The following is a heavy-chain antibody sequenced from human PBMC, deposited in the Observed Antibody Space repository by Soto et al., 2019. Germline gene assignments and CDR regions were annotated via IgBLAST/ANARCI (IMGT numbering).Heavy chain of an antibody. D-gene: IGHD4-17*01. J-gene: IGHJ6*02. Sequence: GGSLRLSCAASGFTFSGYSMNWVRQAPGKGLEWVSSISSSSSYIYYADSVKGRFTISRDNAKNSLYLQMNSLRAEDTAVYYCARDFFRTYGDDYYGMDVWGQGTKLTVSS. V-gene: IGHV3-21*01. CDR1: GFTFSGYS. CDR2: ISSSSSYI. CDR3: ARDFFRTYGDDYYGMDV.